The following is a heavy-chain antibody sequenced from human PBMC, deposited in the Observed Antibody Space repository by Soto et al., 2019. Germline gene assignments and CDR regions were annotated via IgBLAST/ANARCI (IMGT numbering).Heavy chain of an antibody. D-gene: IGHD5-12*01. CDR1: GGSFSGYY. J-gene: IGHJ2*01. Sequence: SETLSLTCAVYGGSFSGYYWSWIRQPPGKGLEWIGELNHSGSTNYNPSLKSRVTISVDTSKNRFSLKLSSVTAADTAVYYCARLSLSTMGWYFDLWARGTLVTVSS. CDR2: LNHSGST. V-gene: IGHV4-34*01. CDR3: ARLSLSTMGWYFDL.